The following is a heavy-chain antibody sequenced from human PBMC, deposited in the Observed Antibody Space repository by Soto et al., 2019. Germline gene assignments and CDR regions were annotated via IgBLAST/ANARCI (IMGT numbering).Heavy chain of an antibody. CDR1: GYAFTNSW. CDR2: IYPGDSDA. V-gene: IGHV5-51*01. J-gene: IGHJ6*02. D-gene: IGHD2-2*01. Sequence: PGESLKISCKASGYAFTNSWIGWVRQMPGKGLEWMGIIYPGDSDASFSPSFQGQVTISADKSITTAYMQWGSLKASDTAMYYCVRQISTGWSTMDVWGQGTTVTVSS. CDR3: VRQISTGWSTMDV.